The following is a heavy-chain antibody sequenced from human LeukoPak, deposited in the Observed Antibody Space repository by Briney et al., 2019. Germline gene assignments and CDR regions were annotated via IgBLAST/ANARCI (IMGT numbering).Heavy chain of an antibody. CDR3: AADYGGYENYFDY. D-gene: IGHD4-17*01. J-gene: IGHJ4*02. V-gene: IGHV3-30-3*01. CDR1: GFTFGNFA. Sequence: PGGSLRLSCAASGFTFGNFATYWVRQAPGKGLEWVAVISNDGSDTDYADSVKGRFTISRDSSKNTLYLQMNSLRAEDTAVYYCAADYGGYENYFDYWGQGTLVTVSS. CDR2: ISNDGSDT.